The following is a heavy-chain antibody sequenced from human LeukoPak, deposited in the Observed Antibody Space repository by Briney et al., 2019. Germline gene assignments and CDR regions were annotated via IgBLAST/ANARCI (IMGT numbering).Heavy chain of an antibody. Sequence: PSETLSLTCAVSGYSISSVNYWGWIRQPPGKGLEWIGSMHHSGSTDCNPSLKSRVTISIDMSKNQFSLQLRFVTAAETAVYYCARLGYCSSTSCYVDYWGQGTLVTVSS. CDR1: GYSISSVNY. CDR3: ARLGYCSSTSCYVDY. D-gene: IGHD2-2*01. J-gene: IGHJ4*02. V-gene: IGHV4-38-2*01. CDR2: MHHSGST.